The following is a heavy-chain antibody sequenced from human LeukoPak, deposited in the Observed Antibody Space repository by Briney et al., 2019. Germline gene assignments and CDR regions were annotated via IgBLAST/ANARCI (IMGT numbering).Heavy chain of an antibody. V-gene: IGHV1-69*13. Sequence: SVKVSCKASGGTFSTYAISWVRQAPGQGLEWMGGIVPIFGTANYAQKFQGRVMISADESTSTAYMELSSLRSEDTAVYYCARGAYYYDSSGSTDPFDIWGQGTMVTVSS. J-gene: IGHJ3*02. CDR1: GGTFSTYA. D-gene: IGHD3-22*01. CDR2: IVPIFGTA. CDR3: ARGAYYYDSSGSTDPFDI.